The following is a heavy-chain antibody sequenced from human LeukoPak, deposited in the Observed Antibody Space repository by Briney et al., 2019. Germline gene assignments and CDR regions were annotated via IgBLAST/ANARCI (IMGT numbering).Heavy chain of an antibody. CDR3: AKDQSSGGWRYDAFDI. D-gene: IGHD6-19*01. V-gene: IGHV3-48*01. CDR2: ISSSSSTI. Sequence: PGGSLRLSCAASGFTFSSYSMNWVRQAPGKGLEWVSYISSSSSTIYYADSVKGRFTISRDNAKNSLYLQMNSLRAEDTAVYYCAKDQSSGGWRYDAFDIWGQGTMVTVSS. CDR1: GFTFSSYS. J-gene: IGHJ3*02.